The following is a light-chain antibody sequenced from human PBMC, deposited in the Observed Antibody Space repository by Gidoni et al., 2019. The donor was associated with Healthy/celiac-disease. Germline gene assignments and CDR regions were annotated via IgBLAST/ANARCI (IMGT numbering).Light chain of an antibody. Sequence: DIQMTQSPSSLSASVGDRVTITCQESQDISNYLNWYQQKPGKAPKLLIYDASNLETGVPSRFSGSGSGTDFTFTISSLQPEDIATYYCQQYDNLPLTFXGXTKVXIK. CDR3: QQYDNLPLT. J-gene: IGKJ4*01. CDR2: DAS. V-gene: IGKV1-33*01. CDR1: QDISNY.